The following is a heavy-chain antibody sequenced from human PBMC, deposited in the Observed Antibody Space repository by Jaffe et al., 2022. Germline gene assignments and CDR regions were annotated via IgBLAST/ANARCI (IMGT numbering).Heavy chain of an antibody. CDR3: ARDRFGYVGHNWFDP. D-gene: IGHD3-10*01. Sequence: QVQLQESGPGLVKPSQTLSLTCTVSGGSVTRGSYYWSWIRQPAGKGLEWIGRIYTTGSTNYNPSLKSRVTISVDTSKNQFSLKLSSVTAADTAVYYCARDRFGYVGHNWFDPWGQGTLVTVSS. CDR1: GGSVTRGSYY. V-gene: IGHV4-61*02. J-gene: IGHJ5*02. CDR2: IYTTGST.